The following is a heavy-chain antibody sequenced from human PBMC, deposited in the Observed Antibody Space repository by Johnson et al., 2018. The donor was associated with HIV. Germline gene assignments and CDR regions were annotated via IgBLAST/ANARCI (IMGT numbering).Heavy chain of an antibody. CDR3: ARAPPYYGGYSVSDAFDI. D-gene: IGHD3-22*01. Sequence: VQLVESGGGLVKPGGSLRLSCAASGFTVSTNYLTWVRQAPGKGLEWVSGINWNGGRTGYAGSVKGRSTISRDNAKNSLYLQMNSLRAEDTALYYCARAPPYYGGYSVSDAFDIWGQGTMVTVSS. CDR2: INWNGGRT. J-gene: IGHJ3*02. V-gene: IGHV3-20*04. CDR1: GFTVSTNY.